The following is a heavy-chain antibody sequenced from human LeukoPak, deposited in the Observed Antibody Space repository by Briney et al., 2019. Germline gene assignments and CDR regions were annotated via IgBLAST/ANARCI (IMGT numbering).Heavy chain of an antibody. J-gene: IGHJ4*02. CDR1: GGSISSSSYY. CDR2: IYYSGST. Sequence: PSETLSLTCTVFGGSISSSSYYWGWIRQPPGKGLEWIGSIYYSGSTYCNPSLKSRVTISVDTSKNQFPLKLSSVTAADTAVYYCARHAEYYDFWSGRHDQYYFDYWGQGTLVTVSS. D-gene: IGHD3-3*01. V-gene: IGHV4-39*01. CDR3: ARHAEYYDFWSGRHDQYYFDY.